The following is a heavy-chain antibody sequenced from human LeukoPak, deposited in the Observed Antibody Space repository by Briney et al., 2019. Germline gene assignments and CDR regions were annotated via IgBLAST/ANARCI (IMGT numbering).Heavy chain of an antibody. CDR1: GFTFSSYS. Sequence: SGGSLRLSCAASGFTFSSYSMNWVRQAPGKGLEWVSSISSSSGYIYYADSVKGRFTISRYNAKNSLYLQMNSLRAEDTAVYYCARDQSNHDYYYYYMDVWGKGTTVTVSS. V-gene: IGHV3-21*01. J-gene: IGHJ6*03. CDR3: ARDQSNHDYYYYYMDV. CDR2: ISSSSGYI. D-gene: IGHD1-14*01.